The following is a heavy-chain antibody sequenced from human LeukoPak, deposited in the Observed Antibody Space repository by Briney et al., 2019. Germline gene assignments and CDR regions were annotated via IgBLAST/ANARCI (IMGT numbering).Heavy chain of an antibody. V-gene: IGHV4-39*07. D-gene: IGHD3-10*01. Sequence: TASETLSPTCTVSGGSISSSSYYWGWIRQPPGKGLEWIGRIYYSGSTYYNPSLKSRVTISIDTSKNQFSLKLSSVTAADTAVYYCARDRSSGVLLWFGESWFDPWGQGTLVTVSS. CDR1: GGSISSSSYY. CDR3: ARDRSSGVLLWFGESWFDP. CDR2: IYYSGST. J-gene: IGHJ5*02.